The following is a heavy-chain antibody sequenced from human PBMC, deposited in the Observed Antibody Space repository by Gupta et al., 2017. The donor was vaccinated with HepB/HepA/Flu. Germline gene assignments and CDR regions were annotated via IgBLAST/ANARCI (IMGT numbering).Heavy chain of an antibody. CDR3: ARQGGSYSALVY. CDR2: IYYGGST. CDR1: GGSISSSSFS. D-gene: IGHD1-26*01. Sequence: LQLPESGRALLKPSENLSLPSTVAGGSISSSSFSWCWIRQPPGKGLEWIGSIYYGGSTYYHPSLKSPVCISVDTSKNQFSMKLSSVTAADTAVYYCARQGGSYSALVYWGQGTLVTVSS. V-gene: IGHV4-39*01. J-gene: IGHJ4*02.